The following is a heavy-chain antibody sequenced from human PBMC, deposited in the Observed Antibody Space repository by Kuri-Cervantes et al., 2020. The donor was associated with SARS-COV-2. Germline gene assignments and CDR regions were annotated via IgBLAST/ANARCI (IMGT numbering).Heavy chain of an antibody. CDR2: INHSGST. D-gene: IGHD3-22*01. V-gene: IGHV4-34*01. Sequence: ESLKISCEVFGFTFNHYSMGWVRQPPGKGLEWIGEINHSGSTNYNPSLKSRVTISVDTSKNQFSLKLSSVTAADTAVYYCARGLLYDSSILPGRWGQGTLVTVSS. CDR3: ARGLLYDSSILPGR. CDR1: GFTFNHYS. J-gene: IGHJ4*02.